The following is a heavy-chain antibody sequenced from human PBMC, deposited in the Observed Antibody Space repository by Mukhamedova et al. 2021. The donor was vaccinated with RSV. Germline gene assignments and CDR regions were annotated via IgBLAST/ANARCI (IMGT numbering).Heavy chain of an antibody. D-gene: IGHD5-18*01. CDR2: SGSGGST. CDR3: AKGSGVYTAIVSGYSYGSHFYY. V-gene: IGHV3-23*01. J-gene: IGHJ4*01. Sequence: SGSGGSTYYADSVKGRFTISRDNSKNTLYLQMNILRAEDTAVYYCAKGSGVYTAIVSGYSYGSHFYYWGHLTLVTVSS.